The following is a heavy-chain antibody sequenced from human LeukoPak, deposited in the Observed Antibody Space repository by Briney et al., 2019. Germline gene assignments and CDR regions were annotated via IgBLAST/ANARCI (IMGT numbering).Heavy chain of an antibody. CDR2: IYYSGST. J-gene: IGHJ4*02. V-gene: IGHV4-59*11. D-gene: IGHD5-18*01. CDR1: GGSISSHY. CDR3: ARWGLWEY. Sequence: SETLSLTCTVSGGSISSHYWSWIRQPPGKGLEWIGYIYYSGSTNYNPSLKSRVTISEGQSKNQFSLKLSSVTAAGTAVYYCARWGLWEYWGQGTLVTVSS.